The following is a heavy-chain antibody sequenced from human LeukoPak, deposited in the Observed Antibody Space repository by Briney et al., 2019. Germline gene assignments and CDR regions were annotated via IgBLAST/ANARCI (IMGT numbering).Heavy chain of an antibody. CDR2: ISSSSSYT. V-gene: IGHV3-11*05. Sequence: PGGSLRLSCAASGFTFSDYYMSWIRQARGKGLEWISYISSSSSYTNYADSVKGRFTISRDNSKNTLYLQVNSLRAEDSAVYYCAKVGAYYYYYGMDVWGQGTTVSVSP. D-gene: IGHD1-26*01. J-gene: IGHJ6*01. CDR1: GFTFSDYY. CDR3: AKVGAYYYYYGMDV.